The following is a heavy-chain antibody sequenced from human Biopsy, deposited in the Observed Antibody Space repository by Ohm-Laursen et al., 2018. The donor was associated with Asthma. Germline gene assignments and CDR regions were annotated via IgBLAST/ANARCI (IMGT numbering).Heavy chain of an antibody. D-gene: IGHD5-24*01. Sequence: GSLRLSCTASGFTFSGYAMSWVRQAPGKGLEWVSAISGSGGSTYYADSVKGRFTISRDNSKNTLYLQMNSLRAEDTAVYYCAKESRRDGYNRRNYYFDYWGQGTLVTVSS. V-gene: IGHV3-23*01. CDR3: AKESRRDGYNRRNYYFDY. CDR2: ISGSGGST. J-gene: IGHJ4*02. CDR1: GFTFSGYA.